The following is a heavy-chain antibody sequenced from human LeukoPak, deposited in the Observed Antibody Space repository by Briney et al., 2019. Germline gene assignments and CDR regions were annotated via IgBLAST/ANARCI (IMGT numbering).Heavy chain of an antibody. CDR2: IIPIFGTA. V-gene: IGHV1-69*13. CDR1: GGTFSSYA. Sequence: GASVKVSCKASGGTFSSYAISWVRQAPGQGLEWMGGIIPIFGTANYAQKFQGRVTITADESTSTAYMELSSLRSEDTAVYYCATGRDGYNLAYYYYYMDVWGKGTTVTVSS. D-gene: IGHD5-24*01. CDR3: ATGRDGYNLAYYYYYMDV. J-gene: IGHJ6*03.